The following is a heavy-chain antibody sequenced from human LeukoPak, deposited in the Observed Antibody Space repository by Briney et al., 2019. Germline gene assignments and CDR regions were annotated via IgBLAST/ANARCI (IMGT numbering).Heavy chain of an antibody. CDR3: ARGLWPQPGLVPFDY. CDR1: GDSIRSFS. J-gene: IGHJ4*02. V-gene: IGHV4-59*01. D-gene: IGHD5-24*01. CDR2: IHIGGRT. Sequence: SETLSLTCSVSGDSIRSFSRNWIRQSPEKGLEWIGNIHIGGRTEYNPSLRSRVAIVGDTSKNQLSLKLTSVTTADTAVYYCARGLWPQPGLVPFDYWGQGRLVTVSS.